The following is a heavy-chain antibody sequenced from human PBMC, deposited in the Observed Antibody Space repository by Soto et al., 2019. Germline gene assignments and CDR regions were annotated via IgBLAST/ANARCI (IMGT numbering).Heavy chain of an antibody. V-gene: IGHV3-23*01. Sequence: GGSLRLSCAASGFTFSSYAMSWVRQAPGKGLEWVSAISGSGGSTYYADSVKGRFTISRDNSKNTLYLQMNSLRAEDTAVYYCAKVHFRVVTGTHDYWGQGTLVTVSS. CDR2: ISGSGGST. CDR3: AKVHFRVVTGTHDY. CDR1: GFTFSSYA. D-gene: IGHD1-1*01. J-gene: IGHJ4*02.